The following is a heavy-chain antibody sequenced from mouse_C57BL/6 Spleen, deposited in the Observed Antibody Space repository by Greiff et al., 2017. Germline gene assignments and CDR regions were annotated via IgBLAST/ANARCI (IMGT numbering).Heavy chain of an antibody. CDR3: ARGGYGKSSDD. CDR2: IDPSDSYT. D-gene: IGHD2-1*01. V-gene: IGHV1-50*01. J-gene: IGHJ2*01. Sequence: QVQLQQPGAELVKPGASVKLSCKASGYTFTSYWMQWVKQRPGQGLEWIGEIDPSDSYTNYNQKFKGKATLTVDTSSSPAYMQLSSLTSEDSAVYYCARGGYGKSSDDWGQGTTLTVSS. CDR1: GYTFTSYW.